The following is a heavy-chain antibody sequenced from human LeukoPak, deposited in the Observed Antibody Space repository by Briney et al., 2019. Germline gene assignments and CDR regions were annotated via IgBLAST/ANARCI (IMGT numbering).Heavy chain of an antibody. Sequence: ASVKVSCKASGYTFTSYGISWVRQAPGQGLEWMGRISAYNGNTNYAQKLQGRVTMTTDTSTSTAYMELRSLRSDDTAVYYCARDAPYYDFWSGYGSPDYFDYWGQGTLVTVSS. CDR3: ARDAPYYDFWSGYGSPDYFDY. J-gene: IGHJ4*02. CDR2: ISAYNGNT. D-gene: IGHD3-3*01. V-gene: IGHV1-18*01. CDR1: GYTFTSYG.